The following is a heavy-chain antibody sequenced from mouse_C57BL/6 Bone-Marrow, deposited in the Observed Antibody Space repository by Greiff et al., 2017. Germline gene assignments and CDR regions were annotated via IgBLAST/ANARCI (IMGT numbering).Heavy chain of an antibody. Sequence: EVQLQQSGAELVRPGASVKLSCTASGFNIKDDYMHWVKQRPEQGLEWIGWIDPENGDTEYASKFQGKAPITADTSSSTAYLQLSSLTSEDTAVYYCTIYDGYYEAYWGQGTLVTVSA. CDR2: IDPENGDT. D-gene: IGHD2-3*01. V-gene: IGHV14-4*01. CDR3: TIYDGYYEAY. CDR1: GFNIKDDY. J-gene: IGHJ3*01.